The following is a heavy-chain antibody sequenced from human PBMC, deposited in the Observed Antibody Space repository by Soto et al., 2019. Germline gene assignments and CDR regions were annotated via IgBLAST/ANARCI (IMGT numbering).Heavy chain of an antibody. CDR2: IYWDDDK. CDR3: AHLRITMVRGVITLPSWFDP. V-gene: IGHV2-5*02. J-gene: IGHJ5*02. Sequence: SGPTLVNPTQTLTLTCTFSGFSLSTSGVGVGWIRQPPGKALEWLALIYWDDDKRYSPSLKSRLTITKDTSKNQVVLTMTNMDPVDTATYYCAHLRITMVRGVITLPSWFDPWGKGTLVTVAS. D-gene: IGHD3-10*01. CDR1: GFSLSTSGVG.